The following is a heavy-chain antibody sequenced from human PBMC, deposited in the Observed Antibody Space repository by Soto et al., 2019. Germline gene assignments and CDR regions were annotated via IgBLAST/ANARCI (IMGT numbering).Heavy chain of an antibody. J-gene: IGHJ4*02. CDR1: GGSISSSSYY. CDR3: ARHSRWHSGYDDFDY. CDR2: IYYSGST. V-gene: IGHV4-39*01. Sequence: QLQLQESGPGLVKPSETLSLTCTVSGGSISSSSYYWGWIRQPPGKGLEWIGSIYYSGSTYYNPSLKSRVTLAVDTSKNQFSLKLSSVTAADTAVYYCARHSRWHSGYDDFDYWGQGTLVTVSS. D-gene: IGHD5-12*01.